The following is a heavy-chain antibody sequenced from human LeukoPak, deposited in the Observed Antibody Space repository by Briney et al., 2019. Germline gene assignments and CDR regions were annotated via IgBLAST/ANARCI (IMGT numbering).Heavy chain of an antibody. V-gene: IGHV1-46*03. CDR2: INPSGGST. Sequence: ASVKVSCKASGYTFTSYYTHWVRQAPGQGLEWMGLINPSGGSTSSAQKFQGRVTMTRDTSTSTVYMELSSLRSEDTAVYYCARGLRPNWFDPWGQGTLVTVSS. CDR1: GYTFTSYY. J-gene: IGHJ5*02. CDR3: ARGLRPNWFDP.